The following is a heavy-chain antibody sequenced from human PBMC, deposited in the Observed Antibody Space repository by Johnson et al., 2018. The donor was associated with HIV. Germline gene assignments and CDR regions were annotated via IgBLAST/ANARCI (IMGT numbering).Heavy chain of an antibody. CDR2: ISYDGSNK. D-gene: IGHD6-13*01. J-gene: IGHJ3*02. Sequence: QVRLVESGGGVVQPGRSLRLSCAASGFTFSSYAMHWVRQAPGKGLEWVAVISYDGSNKYYADSVKGRFTISRDNSKNTLYLQMNSLRAEDTAVYYCGRRKIAAAGRDAFDIWGQGTMVTVSS. CDR1: GFTFSSYA. V-gene: IGHV3-30-3*01. CDR3: GRRKIAAAGRDAFDI.